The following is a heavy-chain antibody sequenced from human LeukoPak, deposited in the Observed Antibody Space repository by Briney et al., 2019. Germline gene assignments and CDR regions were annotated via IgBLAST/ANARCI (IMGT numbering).Heavy chain of an antibody. D-gene: IGHD3-22*01. J-gene: IGHJ5*02. Sequence: PSETLSLTSTVSGYSTSNGYYWGWIRPPPGKGLEWIGEINDSGSTNYNPSLKRRVTMSVDSSKNQFSLNLTSVTAADTAVYYCAREYYYDSTISDWFDPWGQGTLVTVSS. CDR2: INDSGST. V-gene: IGHV4-38-2*02. CDR1: GYSTSNGYY. CDR3: AREYYYDSTISDWFDP.